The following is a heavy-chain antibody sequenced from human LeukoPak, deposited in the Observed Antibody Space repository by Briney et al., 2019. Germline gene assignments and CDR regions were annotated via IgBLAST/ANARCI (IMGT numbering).Heavy chain of an antibody. CDR2: IYYSGST. CDR3: ARASVVAAAAGTGYFQH. CDR1: GGSISSYY. Sequence: SETLSLTCTVSGGSISSYYWSWIRQPPGKGLEWIGYIYYSGSTNYNPSLKSRVTISVDTSKNQFSLKLSSVTAADTAVYYCARASVVAAAAGTGYFQHWGQGTLVTVPS. V-gene: IGHV4-59*12. J-gene: IGHJ1*01. D-gene: IGHD6-13*01.